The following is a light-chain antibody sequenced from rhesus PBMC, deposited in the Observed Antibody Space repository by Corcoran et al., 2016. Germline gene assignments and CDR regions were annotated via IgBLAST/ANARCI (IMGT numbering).Light chain of an antibody. Sequence: DIQMTQSPSSLSASVGDTVTITCWLSQGIRNYLAWYQQKTGNAPKPLIYYASNLESGVPSRLRGSGSGTDFTLTISSLQPEDFATYYCQQHNSYHRTFGQGTKVEIK. J-gene: IGKJ1*01. CDR3: QQHNSYHRT. CDR2: YAS. V-gene: IGKV1S14*01. CDR1: QGIRNY.